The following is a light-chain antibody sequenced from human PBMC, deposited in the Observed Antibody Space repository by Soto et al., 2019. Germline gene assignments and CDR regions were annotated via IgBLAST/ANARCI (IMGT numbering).Light chain of an antibody. CDR2: EVD. J-gene: IGLJ1*01. V-gene: IGLV2-14*01. Sequence: LAQPASVSGSPGQSTIISCTGTSSDVGGYNYVSWYQQHPGKAPKFLIYEVDNRASGVSDRFSGSKSGNTASLTISGLQAEDEADYYCSSYTSSNTLVFGTGTKVTVL. CDR1: SSDVGGYNY. CDR3: SSYTSSNTLV.